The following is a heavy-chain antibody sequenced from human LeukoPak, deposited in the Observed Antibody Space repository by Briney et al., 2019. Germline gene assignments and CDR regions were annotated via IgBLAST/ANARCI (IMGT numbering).Heavy chain of an antibody. CDR3: ARHSRAYSSTSGTFEY. D-gene: IGHD2-2*01. V-gene: IGHV4-59*08. CDR1: GASIGDYY. CDR2: IYYTGST. Sequence: PSETLSLTCTVSGASIGDYYWSWIRQPPGKGLEWFGYIYYTGSTKYNPSLESRVTISIDTSKNHLYLKLSSVTAADTAIYYCARHSRAYSSTSGTFEYWGQGTLVTVSS. J-gene: IGHJ4*02.